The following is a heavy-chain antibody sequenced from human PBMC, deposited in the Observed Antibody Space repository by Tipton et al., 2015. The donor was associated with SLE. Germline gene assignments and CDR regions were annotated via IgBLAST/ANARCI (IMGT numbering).Heavy chain of an antibody. Sequence: QSGPEVKKPGESLKISCKGSGYSFTMYWIGWVRQMPGKGLEWMGIIYPGDSETRYSPPFQGQVTISADKSISTAYLQWSSLQASDTAIYYCARLHPGVDDLLFWGRGTLVTVSS. J-gene: IGHJ4*02. V-gene: IGHV5-51*03. CDR2: IYPGDSET. CDR1: GYSFTMYW. CDR3: ARLHPGVDDLLF. D-gene: IGHD5-12*01.